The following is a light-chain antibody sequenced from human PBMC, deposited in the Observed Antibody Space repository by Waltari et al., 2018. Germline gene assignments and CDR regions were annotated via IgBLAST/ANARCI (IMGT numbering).Light chain of an antibody. CDR2: QDS. CDR1: KLGDKY. CDR3: QAWDSSTAYV. J-gene: IGLJ1*01. Sequence: SYELTQPPSVSVSPGQTASITCSGDKLGDKYASWYQQKPGQPPVLVIYQDSKRPSGIPELFSGSKSANTATLSISGTQPMDEADYYCQAWDSSTAYVFGTGTKVTVL. V-gene: IGLV3-1*01.